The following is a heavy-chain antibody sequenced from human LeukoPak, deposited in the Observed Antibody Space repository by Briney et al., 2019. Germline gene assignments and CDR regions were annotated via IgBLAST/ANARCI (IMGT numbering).Heavy chain of an antibody. CDR1: GYTFTDYY. CDR3: ARVGRMGGYLLGGTNYYYGMDV. D-gene: IGHD3-16*01. Sequence: ASVKVSCKASGYTFTDYYMHWVRQAPGQGFEWMGWINPNDGDTNYAQKFQGRVTMTRDTSISTAHMEVSRLRSDDTAVYYCARVGRMGGYLLGGTNYYYGMDVWGKGTTVTVSS. CDR2: INPNDGDT. V-gene: IGHV1-2*02. J-gene: IGHJ6*04.